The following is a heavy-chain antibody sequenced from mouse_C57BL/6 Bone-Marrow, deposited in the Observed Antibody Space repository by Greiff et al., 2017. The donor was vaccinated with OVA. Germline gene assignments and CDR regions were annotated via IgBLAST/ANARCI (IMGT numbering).Heavy chain of an antibody. CDR3: ASYHYYGSSSLDY. CDR2: IDPSDSYT. Sequence: QVQLQQPGAELVMPGASVKLSCKASGYTFTSYWMHWVKQRPGQGLEWIGEIDPSDSYTNYNQKFKGKSTLTVDKSSSTAYMQLSSLTSEDSAVYYCASYHYYGSSSLDYWGQGTTLTVSS. V-gene: IGHV1-69*01. J-gene: IGHJ2*01. CDR1: GYTFTSYW. D-gene: IGHD1-1*01.